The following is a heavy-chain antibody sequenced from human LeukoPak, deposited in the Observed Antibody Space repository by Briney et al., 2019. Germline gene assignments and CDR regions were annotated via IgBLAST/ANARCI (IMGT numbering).Heavy chain of an antibody. Sequence: GGSLRLSCAASGFTFSSYEMNWVRQAPGKGLEWVSYISSSGTTIYYADSVKGRFTISIDNTKKSLYLQMNSLRAEDTAVYYCARDWGRPAYYFDYWGQGTLVTVSS. D-gene: IGHD3-16*01. V-gene: IGHV3-48*03. CDR1: GFTFSSYE. J-gene: IGHJ4*02. CDR2: ISSSGTTI. CDR3: ARDWGRPAYYFDY.